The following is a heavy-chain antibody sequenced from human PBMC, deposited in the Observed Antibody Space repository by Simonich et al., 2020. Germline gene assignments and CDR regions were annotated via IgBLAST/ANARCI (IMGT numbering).Heavy chain of an antibody. CDR1: GGSISSGGYY. CDR3: ARVERTTDGHYYFDY. J-gene: IGHJ4*02. Sequence: QVQLQESGPGLVKPSQTLSLTCTVSGGSISSGGYYWSWIRQQPGQGLEWIGYIDYSGSTHYHPSLKSLVTISVDTSKNQFSLKLSSVTAADTAVYYCARVERTTDGHYYFDYWGQGTLVTVSS. D-gene: IGHD4-4*01. V-gene: IGHV4-31*01. CDR2: IDYSGST.